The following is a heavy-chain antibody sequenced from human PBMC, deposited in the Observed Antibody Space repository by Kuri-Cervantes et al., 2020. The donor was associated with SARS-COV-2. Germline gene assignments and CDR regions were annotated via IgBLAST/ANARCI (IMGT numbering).Heavy chain of an antibody. V-gene: IGHV7-4-1*02. CDR3: ARGLKSYYDSSGTKSLQH. CDR1: GYTFTSYA. J-gene: IGHJ1*01. CDR2: INTNTGNP. D-gene: IGHD3-22*01. Sequence: ASVKVSCKASGYTFTSYAMNWVRQAPGQGLEWMGWINTNTGNPTYAQGFTGRFVFSLDTSVSTAYLQISSLKAEDTAAYHCARGLKSYYDSSGTKSLQHWGQGTLVTVSS.